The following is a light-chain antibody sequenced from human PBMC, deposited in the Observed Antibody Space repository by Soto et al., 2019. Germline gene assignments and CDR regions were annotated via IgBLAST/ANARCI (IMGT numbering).Light chain of an antibody. Sequence: DIQMTQSPSTLSASVGDRVTITCRASQSISSWLAWYQQKPGKAPKLLIYDASSLESGGPSRFSGSGSGTEFTLTVSSLKPDDFANYYCQQYNSPFTVGPGTKVDIK. CDR2: DAS. V-gene: IGKV1-5*01. J-gene: IGKJ3*01. CDR3: QQYNSPFT. CDR1: QSISSW.